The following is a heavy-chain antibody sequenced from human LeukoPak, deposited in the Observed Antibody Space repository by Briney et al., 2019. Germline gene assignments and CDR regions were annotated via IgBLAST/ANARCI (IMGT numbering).Heavy chain of an antibody. Sequence: GASVKVSCKPSGYTFTSYYMHWVRQAPGQGLEWMGIINPSGGTTRFAQKFQGRVTMTRDMSTSTVYMDLSSLKSEDTAVYYCARGVHRRYYDSSAYFSDWGQGTLVTVFS. CDR1: GYTFTSYY. CDR3: ARGVHRRYYDSSAYFSD. V-gene: IGHV1-46*01. CDR2: INPSGGTT. D-gene: IGHD3-22*01. J-gene: IGHJ4*02.